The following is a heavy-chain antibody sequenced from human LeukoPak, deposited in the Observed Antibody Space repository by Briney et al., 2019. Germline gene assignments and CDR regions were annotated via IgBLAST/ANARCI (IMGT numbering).Heavy chain of an antibody. CDR2: ISGSGGST. CDR3: AKDHFNRPAFDM. Sequence: GGSLRLSCAASGFTFSTYGMSWVRQAPGEGLEWVSVISGSGGSTDYADSVKGRFTISRDNSKNTLYLQMNSLRAEDTAIYYCAKDHFNRPAFDMWGQGTMVTVSS. J-gene: IGHJ3*02. V-gene: IGHV3-23*01. CDR1: GFTFSTYG. D-gene: IGHD3-3*02.